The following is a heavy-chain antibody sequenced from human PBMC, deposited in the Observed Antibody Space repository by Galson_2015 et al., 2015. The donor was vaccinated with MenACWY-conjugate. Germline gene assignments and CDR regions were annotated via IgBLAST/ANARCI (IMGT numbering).Heavy chain of an antibody. Sequence: SLRLSCAASGFTFSSYAMSWVRQAPGKGLEWVSAISGSGGSTYYADSVKGRFTTSRDNSKNTLYLQMNSLRAEDTAVYYCAKGFYDSSVNDAFEIWGQGTMLTVSS. D-gene: IGHD3-22*01. CDR1: GFTFSSYA. CDR3: AKGFYDSSVNDAFEI. J-gene: IGHJ3*02. CDR2: ISGSGGST. V-gene: IGHV3-23*01.